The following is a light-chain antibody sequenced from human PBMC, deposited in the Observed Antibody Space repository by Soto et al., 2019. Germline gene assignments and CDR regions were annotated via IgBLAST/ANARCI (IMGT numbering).Light chain of an antibody. CDR1: SSNVGAYNY. V-gene: IGLV2-14*01. J-gene: IGLJ2*01. CDR2: EVS. CDR3: SSYTSSNTLV. Sequence: QSALTQPASVSGSPGQSITISCIETSSNVGAYNYVSWYQQHPGKAPKLMIFEVSDRPSGVSNRFSGSKSGNTASLTISGLQAEDEADYYCSSYTSSNTLVFGGGTQLTVL.